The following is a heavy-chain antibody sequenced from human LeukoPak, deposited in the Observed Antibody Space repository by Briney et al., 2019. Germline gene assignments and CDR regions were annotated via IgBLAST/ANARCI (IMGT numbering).Heavy chain of an antibody. Sequence: GESLKISGKRSGHNFTSYWIGWVGQMPGKGLEWMGFIYPGDSDTRYSPSFQGQVTISADKSISTAYLQWSSLQASDTAMYYCARRDSSSKHFDYWGEGTLVTVSS. CDR3: ARRDSSSKHFDY. V-gene: IGHV5-51*01. CDR2: IYPGDSDT. D-gene: IGHD6-13*01. CDR1: GHNFTSYW. J-gene: IGHJ4*02.